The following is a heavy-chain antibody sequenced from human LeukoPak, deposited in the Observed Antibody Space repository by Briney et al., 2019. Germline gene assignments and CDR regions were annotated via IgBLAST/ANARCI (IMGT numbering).Heavy chain of an antibody. CDR2: IYYSGST. CDR3: ARDRSGGVTTGYYFDY. V-gene: IGHV4-59*12. Sequence: PSETLSLTCTVSGGSISSYYWSWIRQPPGKGLEWIGYIYYSGSTNYNPSLKSRVTISVDTSKNQFSLKLSSVTAADTAVYYCARDRSGGVTTGYYFDYWGQGTLVTVSS. D-gene: IGHD4-11*01. J-gene: IGHJ4*02. CDR1: GGSISSYY.